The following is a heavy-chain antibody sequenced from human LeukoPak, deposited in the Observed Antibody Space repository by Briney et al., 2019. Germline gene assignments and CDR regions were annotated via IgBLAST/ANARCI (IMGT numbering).Heavy chain of an antibody. CDR1: GGSISSSSYY. Sequence: SQTLSLTCTVSGGSISSSSYYWGWIRQPPGKGLEWIGSIYYSGSTYYNPSLKSRVTISVDTSKNQFSLKLSSVTAADTAVYYCARHCGYSYGYKDYWGQGTLVTVSS. J-gene: IGHJ4*02. CDR3: ARHCGYSYGYKDY. V-gene: IGHV4-39*01. CDR2: IYYSGST. D-gene: IGHD5-18*01.